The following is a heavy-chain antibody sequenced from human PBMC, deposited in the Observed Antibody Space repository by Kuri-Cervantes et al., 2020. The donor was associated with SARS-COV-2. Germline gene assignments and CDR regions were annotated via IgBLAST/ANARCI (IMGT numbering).Heavy chain of an antibody. CDR2: VYYSGST. V-gene: IGHV4-59*01. Sequence: SETRSLTCTVSGGSISSDYWSWIRQPPGKGLEWIGYVYYSGSTNYNPSLKSRVTLSVDTSKNQFSLKLSSVTAADTAVYYCAREKVVVVPAARYYYYGMDVWGQGTTVTVSS. D-gene: IGHD2-2*01. CDR1: GGSISSDY. CDR3: AREKVVVVPAARYYYYGMDV. J-gene: IGHJ6*02.